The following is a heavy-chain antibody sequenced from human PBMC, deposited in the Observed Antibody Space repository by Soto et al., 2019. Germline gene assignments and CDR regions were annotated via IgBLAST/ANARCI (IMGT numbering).Heavy chain of an antibody. CDR1: GFPFTSYG. Sequence: QVQLVESGGGVVQPGRSLRLSCAASGFPFTSYGMHWVREGPDKGLEWVAIISYDGSDKYYADSVKGRFTISRDNSKNTLYLQMNSLRPEDTAWYYCVGGQYDFDYRGQGTLVIVSS. CDR2: ISYDGSDK. CDR3: VGGQYDFDY. D-gene: IGHD3-10*01. J-gene: IGHJ4*02. V-gene: IGHV3-30*03.